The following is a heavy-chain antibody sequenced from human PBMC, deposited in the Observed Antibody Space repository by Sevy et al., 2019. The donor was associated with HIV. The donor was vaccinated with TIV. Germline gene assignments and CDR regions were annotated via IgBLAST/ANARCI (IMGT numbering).Heavy chain of an antibody. Sequence: ASVKVSCKASGYTFTSYGISWVRQAPGQGLEWMGWISAYNGNTNYAQKLQGRVTMTTDTSTSTAYMELRSLRSDDTAVNYCARMDLGYCSSTSCYSTQYYYYYYGMDVWGQGTTVTVSS. J-gene: IGHJ6*02. V-gene: IGHV1-18*01. CDR3: ARMDLGYCSSTSCYSTQYYYYYYGMDV. D-gene: IGHD2-2*01. CDR1: GYTFTSYG. CDR2: ISAYNGNT.